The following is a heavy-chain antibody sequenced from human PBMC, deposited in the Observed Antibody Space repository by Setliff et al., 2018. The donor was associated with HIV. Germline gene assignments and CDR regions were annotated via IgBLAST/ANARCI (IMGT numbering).Heavy chain of an antibody. Sequence: GGSLRLSCAASGFTFSSYSMNWVRQAPGKGLEWVSYISSSSSTIYYADSVKGRFTISRDNAKNSLYLQMNSLRVEDTAVYYCARDPPGSGFHLDYWGQGTPVTVSS. D-gene: IGHD5-12*01. J-gene: IGHJ4*02. CDR1: GFTFSSYS. CDR2: ISSSSSTI. CDR3: ARDPPGSGFHLDY. V-gene: IGHV3-48*01.